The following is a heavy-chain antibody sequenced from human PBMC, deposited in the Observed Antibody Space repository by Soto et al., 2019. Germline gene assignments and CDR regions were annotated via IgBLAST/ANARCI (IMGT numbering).Heavy chain of an antibody. J-gene: IGHJ6*02. CDR2: ISGSGGTT. Sequence: PGGSLRLSCAASGFTFSSYAMSWVRQAPGKGLEWVSAISGSGGTTYYADSVKGRLTISRDNSKNTLYLQMNSLRAEDTGVYYCAKEDGYNPGSHYYGMDVWGQGTTVTVSS. CDR3: AKEDGYNPGSHYYGMDV. CDR1: GFTFSSYA. D-gene: IGHD5-12*01. V-gene: IGHV3-23*01.